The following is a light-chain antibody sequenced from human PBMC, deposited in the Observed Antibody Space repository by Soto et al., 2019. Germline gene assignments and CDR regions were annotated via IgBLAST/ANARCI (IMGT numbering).Light chain of an antibody. V-gene: IGLV1-40*01. CDR2: GNT. J-gene: IGLJ3*02. CDR1: SPNIGAGYD. Sequence: QPVLTQPPSVSGAPGQRVTISCTGSSPNIGAGYDVHWYQHLPGTAPKLLIFGNTNRPSGVPDRFSGSKSATSASLAITGLQPEDEADYYCQSYDSSLSGWVFGGGTKLTVL. CDR3: QSYDSSLSGWV.